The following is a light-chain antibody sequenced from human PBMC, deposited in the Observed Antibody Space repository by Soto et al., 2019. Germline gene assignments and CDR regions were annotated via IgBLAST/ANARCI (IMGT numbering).Light chain of an antibody. CDR1: QSISSSF. Sequence: EIVLTQSPGTLSLSPGERASLSCGASQSISSSFLAWYQQKPGQAPRLLIYGASSRATGIPDRFSGTGSETDFTPTISRLEPEDFAVYYCQQYDNSPITFGQGTRL. V-gene: IGKV3-20*01. J-gene: IGKJ5*01. CDR3: QQYDNSPIT. CDR2: GAS.